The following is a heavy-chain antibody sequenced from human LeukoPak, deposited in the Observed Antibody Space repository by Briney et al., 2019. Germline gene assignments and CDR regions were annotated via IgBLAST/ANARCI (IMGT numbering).Heavy chain of an antibody. J-gene: IGHJ5*02. Sequence: SETLSLTCTVSGGSVSSGSYYWSWIRQPPGTGLEWIGYIYYSGSTNYNPSLKSRVTISVDTSKNQFSLKPSSVTAADTAVYYCASYYYGSGSYEVWFDPWGQGTLVTVSS. CDR2: IYYSGST. CDR3: ASYYYGSGSYEVWFDP. D-gene: IGHD3-10*01. CDR1: GGSVSSGSYY. V-gene: IGHV4-61*01.